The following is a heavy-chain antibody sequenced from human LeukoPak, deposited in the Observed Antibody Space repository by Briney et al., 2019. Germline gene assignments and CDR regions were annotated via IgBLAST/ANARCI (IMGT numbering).Heavy chain of an antibody. D-gene: IGHD4-17*01. J-gene: IGHJ4*02. Sequence: PGRSLRLSCAASGFTFSSYAMHWVRQAPGKGLEWVAVISYDGSNKYYADSVKGRFTISRDNSKNTLHLQMNSLRAEDTAVYYCAKDALMTTVTPDVGYFDYWGQGTLVTVSS. CDR3: AKDALMTTVTPDVGYFDY. CDR2: ISYDGSNK. V-gene: IGHV3-30*04. CDR1: GFTFSSYA.